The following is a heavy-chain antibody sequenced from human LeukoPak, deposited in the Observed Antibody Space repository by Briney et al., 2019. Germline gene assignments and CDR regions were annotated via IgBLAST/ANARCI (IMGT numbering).Heavy chain of an antibody. CDR1: GYTFTGYC. J-gene: IGHJ4*02. V-gene: IGHV1-2*06. CDR2: INPNSGGT. CDR3: ARDRYRVRGVIITAYPDY. Sequence: ASVKVSCKASGYTFTGYCMHWVRQAPGQGLEWMGRINPNSGGTYYAQKFQGRVTMTRDTSISTAYMELSRLRSDDTAVYYCARDRYRVRGVIITAYPDYWGQGTLVTVSS. D-gene: IGHD3-10*01.